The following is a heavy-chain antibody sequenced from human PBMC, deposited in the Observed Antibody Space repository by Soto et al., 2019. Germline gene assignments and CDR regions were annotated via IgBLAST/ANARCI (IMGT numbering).Heavy chain of an antibody. CDR1: GGSISSGGYS. V-gene: IGHV4-30-2*01. CDR2: TYHSGST. D-gene: IGHD4-17*01. Sequence: QLQLQESGSGLVKPSQTLSLTCAVSGGSISSGGYSWSWIRQPPGKGLEWIGYTYHSGSTYYNPSTEGRATISVDRSKNQFSLKLRSVTAADTAVYYCARAHYGDYGYGMDVWGQGTTVTVSS. J-gene: IGHJ6*02. CDR3: ARAHYGDYGYGMDV.